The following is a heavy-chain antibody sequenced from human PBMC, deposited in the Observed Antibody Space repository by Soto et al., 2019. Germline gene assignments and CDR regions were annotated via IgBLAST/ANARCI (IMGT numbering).Heavy chain of an antibody. CDR3: ARATGGYYDSSGSGFVRWFDP. CDR2: ISSSSSYI. CDR1: GFTFSSYS. V-gene: IGHV3-21*01. J-gene: IGHJ5*02. Sequence: EVQLVESGGGLVKPGGSLRLSCAASGFTFSSYSMNWVRQAPGKGLEWVSSISSSSSYIYYADSVKGRFTISRDNAKNSLYLQMNSLRAEDTAVYYCARATGGYYDSSGSGFVRWFDPWGQGTLVTVSS. D-gene: IGHD3-22*01.